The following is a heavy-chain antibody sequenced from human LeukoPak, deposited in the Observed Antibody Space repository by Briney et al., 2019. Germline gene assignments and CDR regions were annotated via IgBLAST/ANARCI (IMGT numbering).Heavy chain of an antibody. D-gene: IGHD1-26*01. CDR3: ARISLGAIWGYYYGMDV. CDR1: GGTFSGYS. Sequence: SVKVSCKASGGTFSGYSISWVRQAPGQGLEWMGGIIPIFDTADYAQKFQGRVTITADESTSTAYMELSSLRSEDTAVFYCARISLGAIWGYYYGMDVWGQGTTVTVSS. V-gene: IGHV1-69*13. CDR2: IIPIFDTA. J-gene: IGHJ6*02.